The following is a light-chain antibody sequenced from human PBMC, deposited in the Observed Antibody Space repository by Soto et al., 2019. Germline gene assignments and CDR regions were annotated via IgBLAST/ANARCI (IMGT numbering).Light chain of an antibody. V-gene: IGLV2-11*01. Sequence: QSSLTQPRSVSGSPGQSVTISCTGTSSNVGAYNYVSWYQQYPGKGPRLMIYDVSKWPAGVPDRFSGSKSGNTASLTISGFQAEDEVDYYCFSYAGNSLWVFGGGTKVTVL. J-gene: IGLJ3*02. CDR3: FSYAGNSLWV. CDR2: DVS. CDR1: SSNVGAYNY.